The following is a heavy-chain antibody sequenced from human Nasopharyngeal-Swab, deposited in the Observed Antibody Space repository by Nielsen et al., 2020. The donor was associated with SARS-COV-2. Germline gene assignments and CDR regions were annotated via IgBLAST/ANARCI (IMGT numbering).Heavy chain of an antibody. Sequence: GESLKISCEASGFTFSSYAMHWVRQAPGKGLEWLGVISYDGSIKRSADSVESRFTISRDNSKNTLYLQMNSLRTDDTAVYYCARGGSSGESSFDYWGQGTLVTVSA. D-gene: IGHD5-12*01. J-gene: IGHJ4*02. CDR3: ARGGSSGESSFDY. CDR2: ISYDGSIK. V-gene: IGHV3-30-3*01. CDR1: GFTFSSYA.